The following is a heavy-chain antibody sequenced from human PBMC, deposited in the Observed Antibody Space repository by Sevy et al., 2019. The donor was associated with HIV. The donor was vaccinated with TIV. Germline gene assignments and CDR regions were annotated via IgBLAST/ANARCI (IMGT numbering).Heavy chain of an antibody. V-gene: IGHV3-15*01. CDR2: MKSKIDGGTT. J-gene: IGHJ3*02. CDR3: TTVGFPHWGSEAFDI. CDR1: GFTFSIIY. Sequence: GGSLRLSCAASGFTFSIIYMNWVRLSPVKGLEWVGRMKSKIDGGTTDYAAPVKDRFTMSRHDSKNILYLQMNSLEADDTAVYYCTTVGFPHWGSEAFDIWGQGTMVTVSS. D-gene: IGHD3-16*01.